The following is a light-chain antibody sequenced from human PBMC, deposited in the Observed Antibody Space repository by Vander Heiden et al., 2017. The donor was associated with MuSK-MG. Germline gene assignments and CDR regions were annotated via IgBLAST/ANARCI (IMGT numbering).Light chain of an antibody. CDR1: QSVSSN. CDR2: GAS. CDR3: QQHNNWPPLT. Sequence: EIVMTQSPATLSVSPGERATLSCRASQSVSSNLAWYQQKPGQAPRLLIYGASTRATGIPARFSGSGCGTEFILTISSRQSEDFAVYYCQQHNNWPPLTFGGGTKVEIK. J-gene: IGKJ4*01. V-gene: IGKV3-15*01.